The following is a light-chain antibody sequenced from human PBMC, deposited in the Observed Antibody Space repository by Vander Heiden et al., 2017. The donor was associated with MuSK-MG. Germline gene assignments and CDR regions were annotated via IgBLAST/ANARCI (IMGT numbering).Light chain of an antibody. CDR3: SAYTSSNPYV. CDR2: DVS. V-gene: IGLV2-14*01. Sequence: QSALTQPASVSGSPGQSITISCTGTSSDVGGSNPFSWYQQHLGNALKLMIYDVSNRSSGVSIRFSAYKSGNTASLTISGLQAEDEDDYYCSAYTSSNPYVFGTGTKVTVL. CDR1: SSDVGGSNP. J-gene: IGLJ1*01.